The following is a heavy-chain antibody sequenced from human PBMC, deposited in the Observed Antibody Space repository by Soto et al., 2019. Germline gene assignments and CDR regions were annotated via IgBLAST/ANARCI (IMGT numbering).Heavy chain of an antibody. CDR2: IYFGGTT. CDR1: GGSISSSNW. CDR3: ATQTFVSNAFLAP. Sequence: SETLSLTCTVSGGSISSSNWWGWIRQPPGKGLEWIGYIYFGGTTQSNPSLKGRATISLDTSKNQFTLNLASVSAADPAVYYFATQTFVSNAFLAPWGQGALVTVSS. V-gene: IGHV4-28*01. J-gene: IGHJ5*02. D-gene: IGHD3-16*01.